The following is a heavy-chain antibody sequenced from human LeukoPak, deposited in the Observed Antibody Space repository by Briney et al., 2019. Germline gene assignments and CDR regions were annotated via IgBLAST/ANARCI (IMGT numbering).Heavy chain of an antibody. D-gene: IGHD1-14*01. J-gene: IGHJ4*02. Sequence: ASVKVSCKASGYTFTSYYMHWVRQAPGQGLEWMGIINPSGGSTSYAQKFQGRVTMTRDTSTSTVYMELSSLRSEDTAVYYCAREFEAYGCSRTKYFDYWGQGTLVTVSS. CDR1: GYTFTSYY. CDR2: INPSGGST. CDR3: AREFEAYGCSRTKYFDY. V-gene: IGHV1-46*01.